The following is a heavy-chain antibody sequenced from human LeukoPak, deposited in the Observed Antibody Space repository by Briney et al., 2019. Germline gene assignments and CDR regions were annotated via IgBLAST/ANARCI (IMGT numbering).Heavy chain of an antibody. CDR3: ASGHSGRGVGFFDY. D-gene: IGHD1-26*01. CDR2: IYYSGST. V-gene: IGHV4-59*11. Sequence: SETLSLTCTVSGGSISSHYWSWIRQPPGKGLEWIGYIYYSGSTNYNPSLKSRVTISVDTSKNQFSLKLSSVTAADTAVYYCASGHSGRGVGFFDYWGQGTLVTVSS. CDR1: GGSISSHY. J-gene: IGHJ4*02.